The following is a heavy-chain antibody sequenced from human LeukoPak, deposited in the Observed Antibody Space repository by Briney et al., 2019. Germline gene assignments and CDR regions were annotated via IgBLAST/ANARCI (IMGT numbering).Heavy chain of an antibody. CDR2: ISSSSSYI. J-gene: IGHJ3*02. CDR3: AREEVTMIVVNRPALRRFDI. D-gene: IGHD3-22*01. V-gene: IGHV3-21*01. Sequence: PGGSLRLSCAASGFTFSSYSMNWVRQAPGKGLKWVSSISSSSSYIYYADSVKGRFTISRDNAKNSLYLQMNSLRAEDTAVYYCAREEVTMIVVNRPALRRFDIWGQGTMVTVSS. CDR1: GFTFSSYS.